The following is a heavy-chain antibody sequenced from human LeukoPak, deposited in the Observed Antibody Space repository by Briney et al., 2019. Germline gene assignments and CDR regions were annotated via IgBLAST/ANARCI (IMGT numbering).Heavy chain of an antibody. Sequence: GGSLRLSCAASGFTFSSYTMTWVRQAPGKGLEWVSAISVSGGSTSYIESVKGRFTISRDNSKNTLYLQMNSQRAEDTAVYYCAKAPIGVVPAANLDYWGQGTLVTVSS. V-gene: IGHV3-23*01. D-gene: IGHD2-2*01. CDR2: ISVSGGST. CDR3: AKAPIGVVPAANLDY. CDR1: GFTFSSYT. J-gene: IGHJ4*02.